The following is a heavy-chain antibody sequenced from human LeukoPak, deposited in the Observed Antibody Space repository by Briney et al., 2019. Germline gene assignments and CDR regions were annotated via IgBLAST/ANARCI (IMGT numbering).Heavy chain of an antibody. D-gene: IGHD5-12*01. V-gene: IGHV1-2*02. CDR2: INPKSGGT. J-gene: IGHJ4*02. CDR3: ASVTLSAYDGDY. Sequence: ASVKVSCKASGYTVRNYFMHWVRQAPGQGLEWMGWINPKSGGTSYAQKFQGRVTMTRDTSISTAYMELSRLTSDDTAVYYCASVTLSAYDGDYRCQGTLVTVSS. CDR1: GYTVRNYF.